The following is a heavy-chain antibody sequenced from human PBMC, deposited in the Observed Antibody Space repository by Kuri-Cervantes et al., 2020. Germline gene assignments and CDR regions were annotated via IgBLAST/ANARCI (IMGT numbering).Heavy chain of an antibody. V-gene: IGHV1-18*01. J-gene: IGHJ6*03. CDR3: ARIAAAGENFYYYYYMDV. D-gene: IGHD6-13*01. Sequence: ASVKVSCKVSGYTFTSYDINWVRQAPGQGLEWMGWISAYNGNTNYAQKLQGRVTMTTDTSTSTAYMELRSLRSDDTAVYYCARIAAAGENFYYYYYMDVWGKGTTVTVSS. CDR2: ISAYNGNT. CDR1: GYTFTSYD.